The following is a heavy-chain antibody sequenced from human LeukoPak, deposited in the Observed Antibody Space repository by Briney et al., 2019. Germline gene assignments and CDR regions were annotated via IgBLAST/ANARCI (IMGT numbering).Heavy chain of an antibody. J-gene: IGHJ6*03. CDR1: GGSISSSSYY. D-gene: IGHD1-14*01. V-gene: IGHV4-39*01. Sequence: SETLSLTCTVSGGSISSSSYYWGWIRQPPGMGLEWIGSIYYSGSTYYNPSLKSRVTISVDTSKNQFSLKLSSVTAADTAVYYCARTPPPGGYYYYYMDVWGKGTTVTVSS. CDR2: IYYSGST. CDR3: ARTPPPGGYYYYYMDV.